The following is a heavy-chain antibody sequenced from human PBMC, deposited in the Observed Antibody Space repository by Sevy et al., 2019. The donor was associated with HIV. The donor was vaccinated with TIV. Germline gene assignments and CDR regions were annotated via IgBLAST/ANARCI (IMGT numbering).Heavy chain of an antibody. Sequence: GESLKISCAASGFTFRTYGMQWVRQAPGKGLEWVAFIRYDGNNKYYTDSVKGRFTISSDNSKNTLYLHMNSLRAEDTAVYYCANGDYYFDYWGQGTLVTVSS. CDR1: GFTFRTYG. D-gene: IGHD2-21*02. CDR3: ANGDYYFDY. V-gene: IGHV3-30*02. J-gene: IGHJ4*02. CDR2: IRYDGNNK.